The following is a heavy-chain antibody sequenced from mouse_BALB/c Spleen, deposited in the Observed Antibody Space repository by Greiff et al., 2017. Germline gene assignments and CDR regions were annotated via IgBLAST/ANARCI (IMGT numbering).Heavy chain of an antibody. Sequence: EVKLQESGGGLVQPGGSLKLSCAASGFTFSSYGMSWVRQTPDKRLELVATINSNGGSTYYPDSVKGRFTISRDNAKNTLYLQMSSLKSEDTAMYYCAVYGYGYFDVWGAGTTVTVSS. CDR2: INSNGGST. CDR1: GFTFSSYG. V-gene: IGHV5-6-3*01. J-gene: IGHJ1*01. D-gene: IGHD1-1*02. CDR3: AVYGYGYFDV.